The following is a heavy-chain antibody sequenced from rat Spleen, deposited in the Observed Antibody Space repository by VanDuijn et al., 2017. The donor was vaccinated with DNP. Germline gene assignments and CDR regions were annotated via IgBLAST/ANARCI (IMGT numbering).Heavy chain of an antibody. CDR3: GTGREGMDA. CDR2: INKDSSTI. CDR1: GFNFNNYW. D-gene: IGHD5-1*01. V-gene: IGHV4-2*01. J-gene: IGHJ4*01. Sequence: EVNLVESGGGLVQPGRSLKLSCTASGFNFNNYWMGWVRQAPGKGLEWIGEINKDSSTINYTPSLKDKFTISRDSAQNTLYLQMSNLGSDDTAIYYCGTGREGMDAWGQGTSVTVSS.